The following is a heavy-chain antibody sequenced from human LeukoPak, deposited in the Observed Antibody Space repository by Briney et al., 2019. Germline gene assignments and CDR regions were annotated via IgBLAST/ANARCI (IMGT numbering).Heavy chain of an antibody. CDR2: IRSKAYGGTT. CDR3: TRDPMFYGMDV. Sequence: PGRSLRLSCTASGFTFGDYAMSWVRQAPGKGLEWVGFIRSKAYGGTTEYAASVKGRFAISRDDSKSIAYLQMNSLKTEDTAVYYCTRDPMFYGMDVWGQGTTVTVSS. J-gene: IGHJ6*02. V-gene: IGHV3-49*04. CDR1: GFTFGDYA. D-gene: IGHD3-10*02.